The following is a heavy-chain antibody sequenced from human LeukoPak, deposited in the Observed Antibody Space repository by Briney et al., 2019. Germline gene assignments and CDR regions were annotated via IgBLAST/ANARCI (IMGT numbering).Heavy chain of an antibody. J-gene: IGHJ3*02. D-gene: IGHD3-10*01. CDR1: GFTFSDYY. V-gene: IGHV3-11*01. CDR3: AKDSGYGANNAFDI. Sequence: KPGGSLRLSCAASGFTFSDYYMSWIRQAPGQGPEWVSYISRSGSAMYDADSVKGRFTISRDNAKNSVYLQMNSLRAEDTAVYYCAKDSGYGANNAFDIWGQGTMVTVSS. CDR2: ISRSGSAM.